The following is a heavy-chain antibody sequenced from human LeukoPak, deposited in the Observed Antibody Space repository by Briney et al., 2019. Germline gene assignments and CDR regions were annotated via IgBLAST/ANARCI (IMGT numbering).Heavy chain of an antibody. CDR1: GVSISSYY. CDR3: ARQTGSGLFILP. V-gene: IGHV4-4*07. J-gene: IGHJ4*02. D-gene: IGHD3/OR15-3a*01. CDR2: IYTSGST. Sequence: SETLSLTCTVSGVSISSYYWTWIRQSAGKGLEWIGRIYTSGSTYYNASLKSQVSISIDTSKNQFSLRLTSVTAADTAVYYCARQTGSGLFILPGGQGTLVTVSS.